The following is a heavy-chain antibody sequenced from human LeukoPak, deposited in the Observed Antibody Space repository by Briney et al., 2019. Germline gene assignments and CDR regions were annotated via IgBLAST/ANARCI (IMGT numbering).Heavy chain of an antibody. CDR3: ARVRGSYSRTYYYYYYMDV. D-gene: IGHD6-13*01. J-gene: IGHJ6*03. V-gene: IGHV4-34*01. Sequence: PSETLSLTCAVYGGSFSGYYWSWIRQPPGKGLEWIGEINHSGSTNYNPSLKSRVTISVDTSKNQFSLKLSSVTAADTAVYYCARVRGSYSRTYYYYYYMDVWGKGTTVTVSS. CDR1: GGSFSGYY. CDR2: INHSGST.